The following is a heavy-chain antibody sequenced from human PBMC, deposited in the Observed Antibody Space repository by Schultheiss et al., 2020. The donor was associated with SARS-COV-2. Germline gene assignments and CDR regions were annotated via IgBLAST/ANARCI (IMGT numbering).Heavy chain of an antibody. CDR1: GFTFSSYG. CDR3: ASSSSWYTLSFDY. J-gene: IGHJ4*02. Sequence: GGSLRLSCAASGFTFSSYGMHWVRQAPGKGLEWVAVISYDGSNKYYADSVKGRFTISRDNAKNSLYLQMNSLRAEDTAVYYCASSSSWYTLSFDYWGQGTLVTVSS. D-gene: IGHD6-13*01. V-gene: IGHV3-30*03. CDR2: ISYDGSNK.